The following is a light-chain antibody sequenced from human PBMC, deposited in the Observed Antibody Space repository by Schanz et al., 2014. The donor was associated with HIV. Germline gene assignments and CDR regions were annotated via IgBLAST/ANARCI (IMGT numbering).Light chain of an antibody. V-gene: IGLV2-14*03. CDR1: SGDVGSYNY. CDR3: SSYAGTNNFWV. Sequence: QSVLTQPASVSGSPGQSISISCTGTSGDVGSYNYVSWYQQHPGKAPKLMIYDVSNRPSGVSSRFSGSKSGNTASLTISGLQAEDEADYYCSSYAGTNNFWVFGGGTKLTVL. CDR2: DVS. J-gene: IGLJ3*02.